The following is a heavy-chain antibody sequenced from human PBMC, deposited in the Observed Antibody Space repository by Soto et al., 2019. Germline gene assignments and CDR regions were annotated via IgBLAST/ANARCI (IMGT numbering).Heavy chain of an antibody. V-gene: IGHV1-46*01. Sequence: ASVKVSCKASGCTFTSYLIHWVRQAPGQGLEWMGIINPSGGSANYAQKFQGRVTMTRDTSTSTVYMELSSLRSEDTAVYYCARVLGGATPFFVYWGQGTLVTVSS. J-gene: IGHJ4*02. D-gene: IGHD1-26*01. CDR2: INPSGGSA. CDR3: ARVLGGATPFFVY. CDR1: GCTFTSYL.